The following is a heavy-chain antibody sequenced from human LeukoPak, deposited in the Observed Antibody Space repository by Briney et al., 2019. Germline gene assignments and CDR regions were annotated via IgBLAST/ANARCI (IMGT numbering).Heavy chain of an antibody. Sequence: GGSLRLSCAVSGVTFSNGWMSWVRQAPGKGLEWVGRIKSKRDGGTTDYAAPVNGRFTISRDDSKNTLYLQMNSLKTEDTAVYYCTTEYYYDSSGLFDYWGQGTLVTVSS. D-gene: IGHD3-22*01. J-gene: IGHJ4*02. V-gene: IGHV3-15*01. CDR2: IKSKRDGGTT. CDR3: TTEYYYDSSGLFDY. CDR1: GVTFSNGW.